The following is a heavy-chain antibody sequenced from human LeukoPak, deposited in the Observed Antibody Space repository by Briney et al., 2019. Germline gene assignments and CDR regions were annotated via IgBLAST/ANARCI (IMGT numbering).Heavy chain of an antibody. J-gene: IGHJ3*02. CDR2: ISSNGGST. Sequence: GGSLRLSCAASGFTFSSYAMHWVRQAPGKGLEYVSAISSNGGSTYYANSVRGRFTISRDNSKNTLYLQMGSLRAEDMAVYYCARAVHRGRNGHAFDIWGQGTMVTVSS. V-gene: IGHV3-64*01. CDR3: ARAVHRGRNGHAFDI. D-gene: IGHD1-14*01. CDR1: GFTFSSYA.